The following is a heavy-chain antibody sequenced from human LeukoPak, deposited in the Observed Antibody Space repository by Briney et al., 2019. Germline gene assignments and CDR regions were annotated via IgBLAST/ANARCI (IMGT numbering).Heavy chain of an antibody. Sequence: SETLSLTCTVSGGSISSSSYSWGWIRQPPGKGLEWIGYISYSGTTNYNPSLKSRVTISVDTSKNQFSLKLSSVTAADTAVYYCARESGSYRNFDYWGQGTLVTVSS. CDR2: ISYSGTT. V-gene: IGHV4-61*01. D-gene: IGHD1-26*01. CDR1: GGSISSSSYS. CDR3: ARESGSYRNFDY. J-gene: IGHJ4*02.